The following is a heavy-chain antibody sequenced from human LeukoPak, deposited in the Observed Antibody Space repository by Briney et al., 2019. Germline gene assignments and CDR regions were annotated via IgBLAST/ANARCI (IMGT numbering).Heavy chain of an antibody. CDR1: GYTFTSYG. Sequence: ASVKVSCKASGYTFTSYGISWVRQAPGQGVEWMGWISAYNGNTNYAQKLQGRVTMTTDTSTSTAYMELRSLRSDDTAVYYCARDVRSTYYYYYMDVWGKGTTVTVSS. V-gene: IGHV1-18*01. D-gene: IGHD2-2*01. CDR3: ARDVRSTYYYYYMDV. CDR2: ISAYNGNT. J-gene: IGHJ6*03.